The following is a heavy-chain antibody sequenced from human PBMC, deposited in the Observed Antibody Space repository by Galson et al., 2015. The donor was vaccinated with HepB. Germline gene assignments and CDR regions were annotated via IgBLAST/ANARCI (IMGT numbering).Heavy chain of an antibody. CDR1: GYSFTSYG. J-gene: IGHJ3*01. CDR3: ARVTTGLRGAFDV. V-gene: IGHV1-18*01. D-gene: IGHD4-11*01. Sequence: SVKVSCKASGYSFTSYGFSWVRQAPGQGLEWMGWISPYNGNTYYAQRLQGRVTMTTDSSTTTAYMDLRSLRPDDTAVYHCARVTTGLRGAFDVWGQGTMVTVSS. CDR2: ISPYNGNT.